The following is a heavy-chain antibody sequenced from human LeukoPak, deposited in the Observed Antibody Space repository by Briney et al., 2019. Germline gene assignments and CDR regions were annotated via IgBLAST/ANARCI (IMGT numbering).Heavy chain of an antibody. CDR1: GFTFRDYW. J-gene: IGHJ4*02. D-gene: IGHD5-24*01. V-gene: IGHV3-74*01. Sequence: GGSLRLSRVASGFTFRDYWMHWVRQAPGKGLVWVSRIRGDGNDVSYADSVEGRFTISRDNAKNMLYLQMSSLRVEDTALYYCARGVEKATINELNYWGQGTLVTVSS. CDR3: ARGVEKATINELNY. CDR2: IRGDGNDV.